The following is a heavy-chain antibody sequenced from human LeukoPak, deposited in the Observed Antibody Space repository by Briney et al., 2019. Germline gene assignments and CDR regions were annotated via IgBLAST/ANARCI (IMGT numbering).Heavy chain of an antibody. D-gene: IGHD6-13*01. CDR2: IKQDGSEK. J-gene: IGHJ6*03. CDR3: ARETAAAGYYYMDV. V-gene: IGHV3-7*01. CDR1: GFTFSSYW. Sequence: GGSLRLSCAVSGFTFSSYWMSWVRQAPGKGLEWVANIKQDGSEKYYVDSVKGRFTISRDNAKNSLYLQMNSLRAEDTAVYYCARETAAAGYYYMDVWGKGTTVTVSS.